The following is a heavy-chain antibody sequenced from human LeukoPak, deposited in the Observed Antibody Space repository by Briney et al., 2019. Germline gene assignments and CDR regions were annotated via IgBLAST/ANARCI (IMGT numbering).Heavy chain of an antibody. J-gene: IGHJ6*02. D-gene: IGHD2-15*01. CDR3: ARVESRNCSGGSCYDYGMDA. Sequence: SETLSLTCTVSGGSISSYYWSWIRQPPGKGLEWIGYIYYSGSTNYNPSLKSRVTISVDTSKNQFSLKLSSVTAADTAVYYCARVESRNCSGGSCYDYGMDAWGQGTTVTVSS. CDR1: GGSISSYY. V-gene: IGHV4-59*01. CDR2: IYYSGST.